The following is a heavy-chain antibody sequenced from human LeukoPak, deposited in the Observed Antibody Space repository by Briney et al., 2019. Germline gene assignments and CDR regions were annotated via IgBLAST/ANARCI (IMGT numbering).Heavy chain of an antibody. CDR2: IKQDGSEK. V-gene: IGHV3-7*03. CDR3: AKDIQSGSSGYMGLDAFDI. CDR1: GFTFTSSA. Sequence: SCKASGFTFTSSAMQWVRQAPGKGLEWVANIKQDGSEKYYVDSVKGRFTISRDNAKNSLYLQMNSLRAEDMALYYCAKDIQSGSSGYMGLDAFDIWGQGTMVTVSS. D-gene: IGHD3-22*01. J-gene: IGHJ3*02.